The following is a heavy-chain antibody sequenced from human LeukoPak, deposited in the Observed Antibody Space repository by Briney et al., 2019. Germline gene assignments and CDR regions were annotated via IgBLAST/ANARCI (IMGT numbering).Heavy chain of an antibody. Sequence: ASVKVSCKASGYTFTGYYMHWVRQAPGQGLEWMGRINPNSGGTNYAQKFQGRVTMTRDTSISTAYMELSRLTSDDTAVYYCARDGSHFGLIWFGELFNRYYYYGMDVWGQGTTVTVSS. J-gene: IGHJ6*02. CDR2: INPNSGGT. D-gene: IGHD3-10*01. CDR1: GYTFTGYY. CDR3: ARDGSHFGLIWFGELFNRYYYYGMDV. V-gene: IGHV1-2*06.